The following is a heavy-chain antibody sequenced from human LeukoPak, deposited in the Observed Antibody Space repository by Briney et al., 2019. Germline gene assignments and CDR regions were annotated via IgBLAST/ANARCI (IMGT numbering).Heavy chain of an antibody. V-gene: IGHV4-39*07. CDR1: GGSISSSSYY. Sequence: SETLSLTCTVSGGSISSSSYYWGWIRQPPGKGLEWIGSIYYSGSTYYNPSLKSRVTISVDRSKNQFSLKLSSVTAADTAVYYCARVPREGDVFDIWGQGTMVTVSS. CDR3: ARVPREGDVFDI. CDR2: IYYSGST. J-gene: IGHJ3*02.